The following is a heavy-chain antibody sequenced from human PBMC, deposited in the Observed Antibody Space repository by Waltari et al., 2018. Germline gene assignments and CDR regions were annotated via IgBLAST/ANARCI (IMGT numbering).Heavy chain of an antibody. Sequence: EVQLVESGGGLVQPGGSLRLSGAASGFTFSTYNVNWVRQAPGKGLEWVSHISSSSSTIHYADSVRGRFTISRDNAKNSLYLQMNSLRAEDTAVYYCARDRSSCLDYWGQGTLVTVSS. CDR1: GFTFSTYN. V-gene: IGHV3-48*04. D-gene: IGHD2-2*01. J-gene: IGHJ4*02. CDR2: ISSSSSTI. CDR3: ARDRSSCLDY.